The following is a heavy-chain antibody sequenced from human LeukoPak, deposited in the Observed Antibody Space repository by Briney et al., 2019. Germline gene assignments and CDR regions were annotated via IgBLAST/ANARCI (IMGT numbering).Heavy chain of an antibody. D-gene: IGHD2-15*01. CDR3: ARDPRNVGLAP. V-gene: IGHV3-74*01. CDR1: GFSLSGYW. Sequence: GGSLRLSCVASGFSLSGYWVYWVRQAPGKGLMYISRNNGDGSTTNYADVVKGRFTMSRDNVKNTLYLQMNSLRVEDTAVYYCARDPRNVGLAPWGQGTLVTVSS. J-gene: IGHJ5*02. CDR2: NNGDGSTT.